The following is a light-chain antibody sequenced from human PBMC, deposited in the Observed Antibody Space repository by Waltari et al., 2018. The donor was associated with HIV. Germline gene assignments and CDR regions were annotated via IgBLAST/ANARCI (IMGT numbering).Light chain of an antibody. J-gene: IGKJ2*01. Sequence: VVLTQSPLSLPVTLGQPASICRSTQSLVYSDGNTYLNWFHQRPGQSPRRLIYRISHRDSGVPDRFSGSGSGSNFTLNISRGEAEDVGVYYCMQATYWLFTFGQGTKLEIK. CDR3: MQATYWLFT. V-gene: IGKV2-30*01. CDR2: RIS. CDR1: QSLVYSDGNTY.